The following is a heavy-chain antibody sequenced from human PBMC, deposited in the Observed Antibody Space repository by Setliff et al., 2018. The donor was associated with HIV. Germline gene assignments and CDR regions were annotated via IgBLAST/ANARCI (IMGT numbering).Heavy chain of an antibody. CDR1: GYTFTNYA. J-gene: IGHJ6*03. D-gene: IGHD6-25*01. CDR2: INADNGDT. CDR3: ARWVDDNSEGSYYHYMDV. Sequence: ASVKVSCKASGYTFTNYAMHWVRQAPGQRLEWMGWINADNGDTKYSQKLQGRVTMTTDTSTSTVYMELTSLTSDDTAVYYCARWVDDNSEGSYYHYMDVWGNGASVTVSS. V-gene: IGHV1-3*01.